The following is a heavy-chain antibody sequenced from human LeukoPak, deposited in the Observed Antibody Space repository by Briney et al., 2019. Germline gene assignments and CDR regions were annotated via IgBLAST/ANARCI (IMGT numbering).Heavy chain of an antibody. J-gene: IGHJ4*02. Sequence: GASVKVSCKASGYTFTSYAMNWVRQAPGQGLEWMGWINTNTGNPTYAQGFTGRFVFSLDTSVSTAYLQISSLQAEDTAVYYCARGYHASLAAAGAGYWGQGTLVSVSS. CDR2: INTNTGNP. V-gene: IGHV7-4-1*02. CDR1: GYTFTSYA. D-gene: IGHD6-13*01. CDR3: ARGYHASLAAAGAGY.